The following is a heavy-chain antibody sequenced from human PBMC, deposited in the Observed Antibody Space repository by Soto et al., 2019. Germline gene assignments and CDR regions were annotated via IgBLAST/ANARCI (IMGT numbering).Heavy chain of an antibody. Sequence: SETLSLTCAVSGYSISSGYYWGWIRQPPGKGLEWIGSIYHSGSTYYNPSLKSRVTISVDTSKNQFSLKLSSVTAADTAVYYCARDWVYDILTGPNWFDPWGQGTLVTVSS. V-gene: IGHV4-38-2*02. D-gene: IGHD3-9*01. CDR3: ARDWVYDILTGPNWFDP. CDR1: GYSISSGYY. J-gene: IGHJ5*02. CDR2: IYHSGST.